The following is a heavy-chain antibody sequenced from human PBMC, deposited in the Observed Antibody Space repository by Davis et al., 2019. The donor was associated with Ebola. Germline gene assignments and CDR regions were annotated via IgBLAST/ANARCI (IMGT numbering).Heavy chain of an antibody. CDR1: GFSVITNH. CDR3: ATTQWLREFDN. CDR2: IYDHST. J-gene: IGHJ4*02. Sequence: GGSLRLSCALSGFSVITNHMSWVRQAPGKGLEWVSVIYDHSTAYADSVRGRFIISRDKSNNTLYLEMNSLRVDDTAVYYCATTQWLREFDNWGQGTLVTVSS. D-gene: IGHD6-19*01. V-gene: IGHV3-53*05.